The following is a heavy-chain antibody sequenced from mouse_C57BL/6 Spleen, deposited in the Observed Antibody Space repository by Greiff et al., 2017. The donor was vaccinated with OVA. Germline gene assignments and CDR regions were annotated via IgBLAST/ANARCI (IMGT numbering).Heavy chain of an antibody. CDR3: TYYGSSYNYFDY. J-gene: IGHJ2*01. V-gene: IGHV14-4*01. D-gene: IGHD1-1*01. CDR1: GFNIKDDY. CDR2: IDPENGDT. Sequence: VQLQQSGAELVRPGASVKLSCTASGFNIKDDYMHWVKQRPEQGLEWIGWIDPENGDTEYASKVQGKATITADTSSNTAYLQLSSLTSEDTAVYYCTYYGSSYNYFDYWGQGTTLTVSS.